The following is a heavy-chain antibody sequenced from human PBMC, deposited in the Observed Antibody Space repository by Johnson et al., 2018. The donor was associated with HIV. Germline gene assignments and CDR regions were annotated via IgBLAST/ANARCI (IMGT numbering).Heavy chain of an antibody. J-gene: IGHJ3*02. CDR1: GFTFHDYA. V-gene: IGHV3-9*01. CDR2: ISWNSGSI. Sequence: VQLVESGGGLVQPGRSLTLSCAASGFTFHDYAMHWVRQAPGKGLEWVSGISWNSGSIGDADSVKGRFTISIDNAKNSQYLQMTSLRAADTALYYFAKDRYTENDAFDIWGQGTMVTVSS. D-gene: IGHD2-2*02. CDR3: AKDRYTENDAFDI.